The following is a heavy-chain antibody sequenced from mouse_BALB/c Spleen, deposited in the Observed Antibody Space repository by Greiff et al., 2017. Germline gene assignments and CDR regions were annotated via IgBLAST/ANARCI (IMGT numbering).Heavy chain of an antibody. D-gene: IGHD4-1*01. Sequence: EVQLQQSGAELVRSGASVKLSCTASGFNIKDYYMHWVKQRPEQGLEWIGWIDPENGDTEYAPKFQGKATMTADTSSNTAYLQLSSLTSEDTAVYYCNAGTGTRFAYWGQGTLVTVSA. J-gene: IGHJ3*01. CDR2: IDPENGDT. V-gene: IGHV14-4*02. CDR3: NAGTGTRFAY. CDR1: GFNIKDYY.